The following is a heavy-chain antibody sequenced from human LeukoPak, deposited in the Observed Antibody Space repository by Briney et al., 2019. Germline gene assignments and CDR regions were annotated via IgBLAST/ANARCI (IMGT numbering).Heavy chain of an antibody. CDR3: ARIGSTVVWGSFNI. CDR2: ISNSGSTI. CDR1: GFTFSRYE. Sequence: PGGSLRLSCAASGFTFSRYEMIWVRQVPGKGLEWVSHISNSGSTIYYADSVKGRFTISRDNAKNSLYLQMNSLRAEDTAVYYCARIGSTVVWGSFNIWGQGTMVTVSS. J-gene: IGHJ3*02. D-gene: IGHD3-16*01. V-gene: IGHV3-48*03.